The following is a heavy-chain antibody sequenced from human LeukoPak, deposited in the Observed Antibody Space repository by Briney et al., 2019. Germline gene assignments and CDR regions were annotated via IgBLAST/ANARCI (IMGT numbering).Heavy chain of an antibody. J-gene: IGHJ4*02. D-gene: IGHD3-9*01. Sequence: GESLKISCKGSGYSFTSYWIGWVRPMPGKGLEWMGIIYPGDSDIRYSPSFQGQVTISADKSISTAYLQWSSLKASDTAMYYCAGTYMSVLPYYDILTGYYHPFDYWGQGTLVTVSS. CDR2: IYPGDSDI. V-gene: IGHV5-51*01. CDR3: AGTYMSVLPYYDILTGYYHPFDY. CDR1: GYSFTSYW.